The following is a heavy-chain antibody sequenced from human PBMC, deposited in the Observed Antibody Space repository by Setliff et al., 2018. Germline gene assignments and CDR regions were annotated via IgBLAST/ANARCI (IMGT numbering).Heavy chain of an antibody. V-gene: IGHV3-74*01. D-gene: IGHD1-26*01. CDR3: VRDGAGAFDY. J-gene: IGHJ4*02. CDR1: GFTFSSYW. Sequence: PGGSLRLSCAVSGFTFSSYWMHWVRQAPGKGLVWVSRVKSDGTYTNYADSVEGRFTISRDNAKNTLFLQMNSLRAEDTAVYYCVRDGAGAFDYWGQGALVTVSS. CDR2: VKSDGTYT.